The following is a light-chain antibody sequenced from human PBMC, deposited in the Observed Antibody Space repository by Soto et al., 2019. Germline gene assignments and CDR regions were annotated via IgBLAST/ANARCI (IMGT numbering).Light chain of an antibody. Sequence: EIVMTQSPATLSVCPGERATLSCRASQIVNRNLAWYQQKPGQTPRLLIYDASSRATGIPARFSGSGSGTDFTLTISSLQSEDFAVYYCQQYNNWPLTFGGGTNVEIK. J-gene: IGKJ4*01. CDR2: DAS. V-gene: IGKV3-15*01. CDR1: QIVNRN. CDR3: QQYNNWPLT.